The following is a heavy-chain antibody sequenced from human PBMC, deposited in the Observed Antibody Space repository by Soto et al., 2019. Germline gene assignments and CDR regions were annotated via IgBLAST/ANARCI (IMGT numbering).Heavy chain of an antibody. D-gene: IGHD6-19*01. CDR1: GFSLSTYD. CDR3: AREAPVAGTNYFDL. J-gene: IGHJ4*02. Sequence: EVQLLESGGGLVQPGGSLRLSCAASGFSLSTYDMIWVRQVPGKGLEWVSDIRGDGDSTYYADSVKGQFTISRDKANNTVSLQMNSLRGEDTAVYYCAREAPVAGTNYFDLWGQGTLVTVSS. CDR2: IRGDGDST. V-gene: IGHV3-23*01.